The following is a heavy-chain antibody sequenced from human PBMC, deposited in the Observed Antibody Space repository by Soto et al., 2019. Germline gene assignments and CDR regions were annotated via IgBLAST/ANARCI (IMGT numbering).Heavy chain of an antibody. D-gene: IGHD6-13*01. J-gene: IGHJ4*02. Sequence: QVQLQESGPGLVKPSETLSLICTVSGGSISSYYWSWIRQPPGKGLEWIAYIYYSRTTPYNPSLQTPVTVSIDTSKTQFSVNLSSVPAADTAVYYCAGITSRWSIDYWCQGTLVTVSS. CDR1: GGSISSYY. CDR2: IYYSRTT. CDR3: AGITSRWSIDY. V-gene: IGHV4-59*08.